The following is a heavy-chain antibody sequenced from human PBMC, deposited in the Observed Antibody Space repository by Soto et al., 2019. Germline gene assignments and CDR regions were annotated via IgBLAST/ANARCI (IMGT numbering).Heavy chain of an antibody. CDR2: IYYSGST. J-gene: IGHJ4*02. CDR3: ARNGSHDSSGLGEFDY. CDR1: GGSISSGGYY. V-gene: IGHV4-31*03. Sequence: PSETLSLTCTVSGGSISSGGYYWSWIRQHPGKGLEWIGYIYYSGSTYYNPSLKSRVTISVDTSKNQFSLKLSSVTAADTAVYYCARNGSHDSSGLGEFDYWGQGTLVTVSS. D-gene: IGHD3-22*01.